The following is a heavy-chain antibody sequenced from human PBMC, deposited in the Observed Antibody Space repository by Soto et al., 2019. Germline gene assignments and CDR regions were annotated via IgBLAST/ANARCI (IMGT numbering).Heavy chain of an antibody. CDR1: GYSFTNYG. CDR3: ARDRGVAPPVAGNTHYYYYMDV. Sequence: QDQLVQSGVEVKKPGASVKVSCKASGYSFTNYGITWVRQAPGQGFEWMGWISAYNGNTNYAQKFQGRVTLTTDASTSTAYVELRSLRSNDTAVSYCARDRGVAPPVAGNTHYYYYMDVWGKGTTVTVSS. CDR2: ISAYNGNT. J-gene: IGHJ6*03. D-gene: IGHD6-19*01. V-gene: IGHV1-18*01.